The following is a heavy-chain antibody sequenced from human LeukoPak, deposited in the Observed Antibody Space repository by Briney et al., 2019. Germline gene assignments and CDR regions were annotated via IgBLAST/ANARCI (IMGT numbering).Heavy chain of an antibody. CDR1: GFTFSSYA. CDR2: IKQDGSGT. J-gene: IGHJ4*02. Sequence: GRSLRLSCAASGFTFSSYAMHWVRQAPGRGLEWVAHIKQDGSGTNYVDPVKGRFTISRDNAKNSVYLQMNSVRAEDTAVYYCARDDYLGYWGQGTLVTVSS. CDR3: ARDDYLGY. D-gene: IGHD3-16*01. V-gene: IGHV3-7*05.